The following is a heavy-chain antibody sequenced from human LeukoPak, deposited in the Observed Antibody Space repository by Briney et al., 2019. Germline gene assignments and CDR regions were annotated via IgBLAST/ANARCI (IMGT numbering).Heavy chain of an antibody. CDR1: GGCISSYY. CDR3: ARASFGWFDP. J-gene: IGHJ5*02. D-gene: IGHD3-10*01. Sequence: SESLSLTCTVSGGCISSYYWRWLRQPAGKGLEWIRRIYTSGSTNYNPSLKCRVTMSVDTSKNQFSLKLSSVTAADTAVYSCARASFGWFDPWGQGTLVTVSS. V-gene: IGHV4-4*07. CDR2: IYTSGST.